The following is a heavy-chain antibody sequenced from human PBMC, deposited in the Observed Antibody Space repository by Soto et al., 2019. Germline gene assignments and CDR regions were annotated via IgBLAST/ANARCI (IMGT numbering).Heavy chain of an antibody. CDR1: GYSFTSFD. D-gene: IGHD3-9*01. V-gene: IGHV1-8*01. CDR3: ARGDWFGNWLDP. Sequence: QVQLVQSGSEVKKPGASVKVSCKSFGYSFTSFDVHWVRQASGQGLEWMGWMNPNSGNTDYEQRFQGRVTMTRNTSINTAYMELNSLTSDDTAVYYCARGDWFGNWLDPCGQGTLVTVSS. CDR2: MNPNSGNT. J-gene: IGHJ5*02.